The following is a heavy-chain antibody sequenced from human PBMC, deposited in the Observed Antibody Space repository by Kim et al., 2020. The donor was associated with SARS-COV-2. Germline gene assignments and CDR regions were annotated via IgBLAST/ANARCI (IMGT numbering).Heavy chain of an antibody. V-gene: IGHV3-23*01. J-gene: IGHJ5*02. Sequence: GGSLRLSCAASGFTFSSYAMSWVRQAPGKGLEWVSAISGSGGSTYYADSVKGRFTISRDNSKNTLYLQMNSLRAEDTAVYYCAKLAWLWFGERGPWFDPWGQGTLVTVSS. CDR3: AKLAWLWFGERGPWFDP. CDR2: ISGSGGST. CDR1: GFTFSSYA. D-gene: IGHD3-10*01.